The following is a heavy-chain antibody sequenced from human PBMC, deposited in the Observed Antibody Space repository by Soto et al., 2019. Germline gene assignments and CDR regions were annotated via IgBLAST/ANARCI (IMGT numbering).Heavy chain of an antibody. CDR3: ASSGGGEDY. J-gene: IGHJ4*02. CDR1: GDSISTNHW. D-gene: IGHD3-16*01. CDR2: VYHSGST. Sequence: QVQLQESGPGLVKPSGTLSLTCAVSGDSISTNHWWTWVRQPPGKGLEWIGEVYHSGSTNYSPSLKSRVVISVDMSNNLFSLTLTSVTAADTAVYYCASSGGGEDYGGQGTLVTVSS. V-gene: IGHV4-4*02.